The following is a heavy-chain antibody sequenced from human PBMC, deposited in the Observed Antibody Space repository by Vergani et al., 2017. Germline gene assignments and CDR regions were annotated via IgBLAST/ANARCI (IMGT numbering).Heavy chain of an antibody. CDR3: TTDSPITICGVGIIMGGMDV. D-gene: IGHD3-3*01. CDR2: IKSKTDGGTT. Sequence: EVQLVESGGGLVKPGGSLRLSCAASGFTFSNAWMSWVRQAPGKGLEWVGRIKSKTDGGTTDYAAPVKGRFTISRDDSKNTLYLQMNSLKTEDTAVYYWTTDSPITICGVGIIMGGMDVWGQGTTVTVSS. CDR1: GFTFSNAW. V-gene: IGHV3-15*01. J-gene: IGHJ6*02.